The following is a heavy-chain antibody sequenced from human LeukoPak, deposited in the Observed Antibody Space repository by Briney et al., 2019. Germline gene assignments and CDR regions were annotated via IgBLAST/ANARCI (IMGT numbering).Heavy chain of an antibody. J-gene: IGHJ4*02. Sequence: PGGSLRLSCAVSGFIVSSNYMSWVRQAPGKGLVWVSRINAAGSSTTYADSVKGRFTVSRDNAKNTLYLQMNSLRAEDTAVYYCARDHYFDRSGLSDFFEYWGQGTLVTVSS. CDR3: ARDHYFDRSGLSDFFEY. V-gene: IGHV3-74*01. D-gene: IGHD3-22*01. CDR2: INAAGSST. CDR1: GFIVSSNY.